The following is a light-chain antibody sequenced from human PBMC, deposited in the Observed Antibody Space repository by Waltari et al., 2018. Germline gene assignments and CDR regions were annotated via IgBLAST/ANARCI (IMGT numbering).Light chain of an antibody. CDR2: DVT. CDR3: SSYTGSSTWV. CDR1: TSDVGAYTY. V-gene: IGLV2-14*03. Sequence: QSVLTQPASVSGSPGQAITISCTGTTSDVGAYTYASWYQQFPGKAPKLMIDDVTRRPSGVSSRFAGSKSGNTASLTISGLQAEDEAEYYCSSYTGSSTWVFGGGTKLTVL. J-gene: IGLJ3*02.